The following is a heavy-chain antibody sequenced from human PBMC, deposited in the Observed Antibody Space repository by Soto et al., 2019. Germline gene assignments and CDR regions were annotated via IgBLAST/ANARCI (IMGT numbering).Heavy chain of an antibody. CDR3: ARPQDGYLFDY. CDR1: GYTFTSYA. Sequence: SCKASGYTFTSYAMHWVRQAPGKGLEWVAVISYDGSNKYYADSVKGRFTISRDNSKNRLYLQMNSLRAEDTAVYYCARPQDGYLFDYWGQGTLVTVSS. D-gene: IGHD5-12*01. J-gene: IGHJ4*02. V-gene: IGHV3-30-3*01. CDR2: ISYDGSNK.